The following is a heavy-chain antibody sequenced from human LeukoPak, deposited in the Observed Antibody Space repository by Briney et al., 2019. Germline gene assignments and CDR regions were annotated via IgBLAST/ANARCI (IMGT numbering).Heavy chain of an antibody. D-gene: IGHD2-15*01. CDR3: ARVLCSGGSCYYYYYMDV. Sequence: SVKVSCKAYGGSFSSYAISWVRQAPGQGLEWMGGIIPIFGTANYAQKFQGRVTITADESTSTAYMELSSLRSEDTAVYYCARVLCSGGSCYYYYYMDVWGKGTTVTVSS. CDR1: GGSFSSYA. V-gene: IGHV1-69*13. J-gene: IGHJ6*03. CDR2: IIPIFGTA.